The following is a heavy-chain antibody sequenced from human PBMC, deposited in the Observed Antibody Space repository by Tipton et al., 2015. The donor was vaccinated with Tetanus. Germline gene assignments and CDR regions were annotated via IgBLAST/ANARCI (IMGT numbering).Heavy chain of an antibody. CDR1: GASFSDYY. V-gene: IGHV4-34*01. J-gene: IGHJ2*01. CDR2: INHSGNT. Sequence: TLSLTCAVYGASFSDYYWSWIRQAPGKGLEWIGEINHSGNTNHNPSLKSRVTLSVDTPTSQFSLELTSATAADTAVYYCAREHIRLIGEVIFRFFDLWGRGTLVTVSS. CDR3: AREHIRLIGEVIFRFFDL. D-gene: IGHD3-3*02.